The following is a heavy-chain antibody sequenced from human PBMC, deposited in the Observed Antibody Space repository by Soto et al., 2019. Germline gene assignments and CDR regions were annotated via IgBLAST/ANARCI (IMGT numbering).Heavy chain of an antibody. Sequence: QVQLVESGGGVVRPGRSLRLTCAASGFTFRNYGMHWVRQAPGKGLEWVAVISHDGSDKYYADSMKGRFIISRDNSENTLFLNMNSLKPEATAVYYCAKENQHLVHDYWGQGTLVTVSS. CDR1: GFTFRNYG. D-gene: IGHD6-13*01. CDR2: ISHDGSDK. CDR3: AKENQHLVHDY. V-gene: IGHV3-30*18. J-gene: IGHJ4*02.